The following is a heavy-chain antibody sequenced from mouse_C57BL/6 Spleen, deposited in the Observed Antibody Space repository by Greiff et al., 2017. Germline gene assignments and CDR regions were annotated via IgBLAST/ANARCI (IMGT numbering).Heavy chain of an antibody. V-gene: IGHV1-50*01. D-gene: IGHD2-14*01. Sequence: QVQLQQPGAELVKPGASVKLSCKASGYTFTSYWMQWVKQRPGQGLEWIGEIDPSDSYTNYNQKFKGKATLTVDTSSSTAYMQLGSLTSEDSAVYYCARGTDYWGQGTSVTVSS. J-gene: IGHJ4*01. CDR1: GYTFTSYW. CDR2: IDPSDSYT. CDR3: ARGTDY.